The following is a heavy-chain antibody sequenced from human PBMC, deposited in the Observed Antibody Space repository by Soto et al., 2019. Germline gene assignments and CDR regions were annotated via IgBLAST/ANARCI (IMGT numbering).Heavy chain of an antibody. CDR2: VNTDGSDT. Sequence: EVQLIESGGGLVQPGGSLRLSCAASGFTFTKSWMHWVRQTPGKGLEWVSRVNTDGSDTIYADSVKGRFTISRDNAKNTLYLQMNSLTAEDTAMYYCARDQSVSGPTTFHYRGQGALLTVSS. CDR3: ARDQSVSGPTTFHY. J-gene: IGHJ4*02. D-gene: IGHD6-19*01. CDR1: GFTFTKSW. V-gene: IGHV3-74*01.